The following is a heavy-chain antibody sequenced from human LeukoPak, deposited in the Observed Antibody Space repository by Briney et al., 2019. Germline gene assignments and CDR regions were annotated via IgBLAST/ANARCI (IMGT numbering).Heavy chain of an antibody. CDR1: GASVSENY. CDR3: ARGTRSVDIVVVVAAPGDWFDP. V-gene: IGHV4-4*07. J-gene: IGHJ5*02. D-gene: IGHD2-15*01. CDR2: IHNSGSP. Sequence: SETLSLTCIVAGASVSENYWSWIRQPAGKGLEWIGRIHNSGSPTYNPSLKSRVTMSLDTSKNQFSLKLSSVTAADTAVYYCARGTRSVDIVVVVAAPGDWFDPWGQGTLVTVSS.